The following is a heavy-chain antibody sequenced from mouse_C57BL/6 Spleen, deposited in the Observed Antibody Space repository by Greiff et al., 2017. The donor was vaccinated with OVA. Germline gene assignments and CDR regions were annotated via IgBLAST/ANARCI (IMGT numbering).Heavy chain of an antibody. J-gene: IGHJ1*03. V-gene: IGHV1-53*01. CDR2: INPSNGGT. D-gene: IGHD2-1*01. CDR3: ARGGGNYGYFDV. Sequence: VQLQQSGTELVKPGASVKLSCKASGYTFTSYWMHWVKQRPGQGLEWIGNINPSNGGTNYNEKFKSKATLTVDKSSSTAYMQLSSLTSEDSAVYYCARGGGNYGYFDVWGTGTTVTVSS. CDR1: GYTFTSYW.